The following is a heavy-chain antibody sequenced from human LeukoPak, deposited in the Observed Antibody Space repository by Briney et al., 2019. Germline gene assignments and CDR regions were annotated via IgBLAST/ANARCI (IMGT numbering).Heavy chain of an antibody. J-gene: IGHJ5*02. Sequence: PSETLSLTCAVYGGSFSGYYWSWIRQPPGKGLEWIGEINHSGSTNYNPSLKSRVTISVDTSKNQFSLKLSSVTAADTAVYYCARDLPKTYYYGSGGSNWFDPWGQGTLVTVSS. CDR3: ARDLPKTYYYGSGGSNWFDP. D-gene: IGHD3-10*01. V-gene: IGHV4-34*01. CDR1: GGSFSGYY. CDR2: INHSGST.